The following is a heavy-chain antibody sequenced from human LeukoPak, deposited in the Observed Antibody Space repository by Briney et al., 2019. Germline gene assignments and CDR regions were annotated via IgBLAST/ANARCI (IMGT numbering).Heavy chain of an antibody. CDR3: ARLLGSVSFSDV. D-gene: IGHD3-10*01. CDR1: GYSNPSGYH. CDR2: TYHSGNI. V-gene: IGHV4-38-2*02. Sequence: SQTLSLTCIVSGYSNPSGYHWGWIRQTPGKGLEWIETTYHSGNIKYNPSRKSRVAVSVDSSRNQYSLKLDSVTAADTAVFYCARLLGSVSFSDVWGQGILVTVSS. J-gene: IGHJ4*02.